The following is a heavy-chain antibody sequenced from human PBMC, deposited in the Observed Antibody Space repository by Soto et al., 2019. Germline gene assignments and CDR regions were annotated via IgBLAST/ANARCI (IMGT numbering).Heavy chain of an antibody. CDR3: TRDSPDYGDYL. V-gene: IGHV3-20*04. J-gene: IGHJ4*02. Sequence: GGSLRLSCAASGFTFGDLGMSWVRHVPGKGLEWVCGIDWNGGTTGCVDSVKGLFTISRDNAKNSLYLQMNSLRPEDTAFYYCTRDSPDYGDYLWGQGTLVTVS. CDR1: GFTFGDLG. CDR2: IDWNGGTT. D-gene: IGHD4-17*01.